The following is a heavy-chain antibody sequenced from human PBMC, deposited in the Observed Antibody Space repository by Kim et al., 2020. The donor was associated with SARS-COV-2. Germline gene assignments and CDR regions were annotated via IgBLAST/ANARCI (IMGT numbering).Heavy chain of an antibody. CDR1: GFTFSSYW. D-gene: IGHD3-3*01. CDR3: AASPGEQWLIYFEY. Sequence: GGSLRLSCAASGFTFSSYWMTWVRQAPGKGPEWVAKIKQDGGEADYVGSVRGRFTISRDNAKNSSHLQMNSLRDEDTAVYYCAASPGEQWLIYFEYWGQG. V-gene: IGHV3-7*02. CDR2: IKQDGGEA. J-gene: IGHJ4*02.